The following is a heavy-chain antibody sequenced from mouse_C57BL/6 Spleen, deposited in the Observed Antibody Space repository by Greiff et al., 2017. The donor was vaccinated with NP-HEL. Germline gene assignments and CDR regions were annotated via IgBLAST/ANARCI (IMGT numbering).Heavy chain of an antibody. D-gene: IGHD1-1*01. CDR2: INPSNGGT. Sequence: VQLQQSGTELVKPGASVKLSCKASGYTFTSYWMHWVKQRPGQGLEWIGNINPSNGGTNYNEKFQSKATLTVDKSSSTAYMQLSSLTSEDSAVYYCARPLNYYGSSHFAYWGQGTLVTVSA. CDR3: ARPLNYYGSSHFAY. CDR1: GYTFTSYW. V-gene: IGHV1-53*01. J-gene: IGHJ3*01.